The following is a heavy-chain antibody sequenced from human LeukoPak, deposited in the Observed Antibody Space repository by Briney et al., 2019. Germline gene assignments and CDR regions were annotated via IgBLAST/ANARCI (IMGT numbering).Heavy chain of an antibody. J-gene: IGHJ4*02. V-gene: IGHV3-23*01. Sequence: GGSLRLSCAPSRFTFSIYAMSCVPQAPGKGLEWVSAISGSGDSTYYADSVKGRFIISRDNSKNTLYLQMNSLRAEDTAVYYCATSTLILRLIFDYWGQGTLVTVSS. CDR3: ATSTLILRLIFDY. CDR2: ISGSGDST. CDR1: RFTFSIYA. D-gene: IGHD4-17*01.